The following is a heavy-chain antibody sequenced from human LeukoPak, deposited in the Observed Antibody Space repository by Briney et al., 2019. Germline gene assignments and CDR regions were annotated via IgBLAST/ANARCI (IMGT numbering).Heavy chain of an antibody. V-gene: IGHV5-51*01. CDR2: VYPGDSDT. D-gene: IGHD6-6*01. CDR3: AGRGTSSSFDYYYYMDV. Sequence: GESLKISCKGSGYSFTSYWIGWGRQMPGKGLEWMGIVYPGDSDTRYSPSFQGQITISADKSISTAYLPWSSLQASDTAMYYCAGRGTSSSFDYYYYMDVWGKGTTVTVSS. J-gene: IGHJ6*03. CDR1: GYSFTSYW.